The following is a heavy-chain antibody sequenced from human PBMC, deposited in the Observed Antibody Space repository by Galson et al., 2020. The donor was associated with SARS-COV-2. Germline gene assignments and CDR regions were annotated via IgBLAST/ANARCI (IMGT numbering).Heavy chain of an antibody. J-gene: IGHJ4*02. CDR2: IYYSGST. D-gene: IGHD3-9*01. V-gene: IGHV4-61*01. CDR3: ARGGYFDWSGVDY. CDR1: GGSVSSGSYY. Sequence: PSETLSLTCTVSGGSVSSGSYYWSWIRQPPGKGLEWIGYIYYSGSTNYNPSLKSRVTISVDTSKNQFSLKLSSVTAADTAVYYCARGGYFDWSGVDYWGQVTLVTVSS.